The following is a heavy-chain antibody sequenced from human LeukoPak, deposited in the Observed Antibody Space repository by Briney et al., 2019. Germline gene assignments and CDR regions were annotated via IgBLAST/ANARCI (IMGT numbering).Heavy chain of an antibody. Sequence: SETLSLTCAVYGGSFSGYYWSWIRQPPGKGLEWLGEINHSGSTNYNPSLKSRVTISVDTSKNQFPLKLSSVTAADTAVYYCARDGSTSPYYYYYYGMDVWGQGTTVTVSS. V-gene: IGHV4-34*01. D-gene: IGHD2-2*01. J-gene: IGHJ6*02. CDR2: INHSGST. CDR1: GGSFSGYY. CDR3: ARDGSTSPYYYYYYGMDV.